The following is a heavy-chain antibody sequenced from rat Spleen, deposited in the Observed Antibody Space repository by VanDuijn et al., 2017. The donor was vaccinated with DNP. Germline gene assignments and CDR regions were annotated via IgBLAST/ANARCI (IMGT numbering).Heavy chain of an antibody. CDR1: GSSITSNY. D-gene: IGHD1-12*03. V-gene: IGHV3-1*01. CDR3: ARGNDGYFPNWYFDF. J-gene: IGHJ1*01. Sequence: EVRLQESGPGLVKPSQSLSLTCSVTGSSITSNYWGWIRQFPGNKMEYIGHISFSGSPNYNPSLKSRISITRDTSKNLFFLHLDSVTTEDTATYYCARGNDGYFPNWYFDFWGPGTMVTVSS. CDR2: ISFSGSP.